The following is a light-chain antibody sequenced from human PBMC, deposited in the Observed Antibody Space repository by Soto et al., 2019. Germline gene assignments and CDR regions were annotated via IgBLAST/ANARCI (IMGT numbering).Light chain of an antibody. J-gene: IGLJ2*01. CDR2: EVS. V-gene: IGLV2-8*01. CDR3: SSYAGSNNLL. Sequence: QSALTQPPSASGSPGQSVAISCTGTSSDVGGYNYVSWYQQHPGKAPKLMIYEVSKRPSVVPDRFSGSKSGNAASLTVSGLQAEDEADYYCSSYAGSNNLLFGGGTKVTVL. CDR1: SSDVGGYNY.